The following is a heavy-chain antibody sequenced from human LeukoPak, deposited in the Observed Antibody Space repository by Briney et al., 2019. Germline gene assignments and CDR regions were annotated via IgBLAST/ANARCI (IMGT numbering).Heavy chain of an antibody. Sequence: PGGSLRLSCAASGFTFSNYGMRWVRQAPGKGLEWVAVMWYDGSNKYYTDSVKGRFTISRDNSKNMLYMQMNSLKAEDTAVYYCARVSGKILIWPQPFGDGMDVWGQGTTVTVSS. CDR3: ARVSGKILIWPQPFGDGMDV. V-gene: IGHV3-33*01. CDR2: MWYDGSNK. D-gene: IGHD2-8*01. CDR1: GFTFSNYG. J-gene: IGHJ6*02.